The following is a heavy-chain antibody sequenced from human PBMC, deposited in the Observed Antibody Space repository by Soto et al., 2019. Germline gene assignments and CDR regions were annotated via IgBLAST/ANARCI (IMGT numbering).Heavy chain of an antibody. CDR1: GDSVSSNSAS. J-gene: IGHJ4*02. D-gene: IGHD6-19*01. Sequence: PSHTLSLTCAISGDSVSSNSASWNLIRHSPSRGLEWLGRTYYRSKWYNDYAVSVKSRITINPDTSKNQFCLQLNSVTPEDTAVYYCAREGNSGWYHGLFDYWGQGTLVTVYS. V-gene: IGHV6-1*01. CDR2: TYYRSKWYN. CDR3: AREGNSGWYHGLFDY.